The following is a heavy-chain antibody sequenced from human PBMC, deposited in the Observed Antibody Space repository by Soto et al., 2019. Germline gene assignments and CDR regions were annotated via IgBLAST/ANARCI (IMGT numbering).Heavy chain of an antibody. CDR2: INWDGRIA. CDR3: AKDEGAAVESPGD. V-gene: IGHV3-43*01. D-gene: IGHD6-13*01. CDR1: GFIFGDFT. Sequence: PGGSLRLSCAASGFIFGDFTMHWVRLVPGKGLQWVSYINWDGRIAMYADAVKGRFTISRDNTDNHLYLQMNSLRSDDTALYYCAKDEGAAVESPGDWGHGTPVTVSS. J-gene: IGHJ4*01.